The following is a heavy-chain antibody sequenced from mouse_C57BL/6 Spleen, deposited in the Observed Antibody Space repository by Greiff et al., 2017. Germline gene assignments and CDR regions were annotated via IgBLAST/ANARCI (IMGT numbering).Heavy chain of an antibody. V-gene: IGHV10-1*01. D-gene: IGHD1-1*01. CDR3: VREDYYYGSSYYAMDY. J-gene: IGHJ4*01. CDR2: IRIKSNNYAT. Sequence: EVKLQESGGGLVQPKGSLKLSCAASGFSFNTYAMNWVRQAPGQGLEWVARIRIKSNNYATYYADSVKDRFTISRDDSETMLYLQMNNLKTEDTAMYYCVREDYYYGSSYYAMDYWGQGTSVTVSA. CDR1: GFSFNTYA.